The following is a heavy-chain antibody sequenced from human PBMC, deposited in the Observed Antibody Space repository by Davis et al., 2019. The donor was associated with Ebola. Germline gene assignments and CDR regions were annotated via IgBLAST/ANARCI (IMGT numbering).Heavy chain of an antibody. V-gene: IGHV4-34*01. CDR3: AREGVPREWLPHYYYYGMDV. Sequence: GSLRLSCAVYGGSFSGYYWSWIRQPPGKGLEWIGEINHSGSTNYNPSLKSRVTISVDTSKNQFSLKLSSVTAADTAVYYCAREGVPREWLPHYYYYGMDVWGQGTTVTVSS. CDR2: INHSGST. J-gene: IGHJ6*02. D-gene: IGHD3-3*01. CDR1: GGSFSGYY.